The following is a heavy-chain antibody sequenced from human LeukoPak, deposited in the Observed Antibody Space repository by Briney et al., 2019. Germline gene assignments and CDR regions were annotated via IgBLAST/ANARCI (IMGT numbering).Heavy chain of an antibody. CDR2: ISYDGSNK. V-gene: IGHV3-30*18. CDR3: AKSRVRVYYYYGMDV. CDR1: GFTFSSYG. D-gene: IGHD1-1*01. Sequence: GGSLRPSCAASGFTFSSYGMHWVRQAPGKGLEWVAVISYDGSNKYYADSVKGRFTVSRDNSKNTLYLQMNSLRAEDTAVYYCAKSRVRVYYYYGMDVWGQGTTVTVSS. J-gene: IGHJ6*02.